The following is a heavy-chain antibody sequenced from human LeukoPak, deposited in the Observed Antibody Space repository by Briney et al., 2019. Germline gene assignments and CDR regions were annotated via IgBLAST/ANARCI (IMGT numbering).Heavy chain of an antibody. J-gene: IGHJ4*02. V-gene: IGHV4-59*02. CDR1: GGSVSHYY. CDR3: AGPTYMSATGYFDY. D-gene: IGHD1-1*01. CDR2: MYYGGSS. Sequence: PSETLSLTCNVSGGSVSHYYWSWIRQPPGKGLEWIGYMYYGGSSSYNPSLKSRVTISIDTSKNQFSLKLNSVTAADTAVYYCAGPTYMSATGYFDYWGQGILVTVSS.